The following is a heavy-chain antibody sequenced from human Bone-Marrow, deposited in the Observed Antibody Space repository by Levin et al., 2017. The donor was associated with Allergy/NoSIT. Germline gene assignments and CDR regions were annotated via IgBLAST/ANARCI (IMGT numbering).Heavy chain of an antibody. CDR3: ARELAGSPDY. D-gene: IGHD1-26*01. CDR1: GFTFSTYW. CDR2: INPDGSTT. Sequence: GGSLRLSCATSGFTFSTYWMNWVRQAPGKGLVWVSLINPDGSTTTYADSVKGRFTISRDNAKNTVYLQMNSLRAEDTAVYYCARELAGSPDYWGQGTLVTVSS. V-gene: IGHV3-74*01. J-gene: IGHJ4*02.